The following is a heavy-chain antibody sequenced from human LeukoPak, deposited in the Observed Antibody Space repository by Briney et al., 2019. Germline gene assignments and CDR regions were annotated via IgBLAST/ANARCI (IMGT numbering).Heavy chain of an antibody. J-gene: IGHJ5*01. D-gene: IGHD2-15*01. Sequence: QPGGSLRLPCAASGFTFSSYGMHWVRQAPGKGLEWVAFIRYDGSNKNYADPVKGRFTIARDSSKNTLYLQMNSLRVEDTAVYYCAKSCGGGSCYPDSWGQGTLVTVSS. CDR2: IRYDGSNK. V-gene: IGHV3-30*02. CDR3: AKSCGGGSCYPDS. CDR1: GFTFSSYG.